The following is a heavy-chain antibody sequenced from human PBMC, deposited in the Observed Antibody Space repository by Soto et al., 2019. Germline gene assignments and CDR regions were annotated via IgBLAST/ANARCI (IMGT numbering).Heavy chain of an antibody. V-gene: IGHV4-59*12. CDR3: ARKGQIMVRGVEIYYYYYGMDV. Sequence: SETLSLTCTVSGGSIISYCWSWIRQPPGKEQKKIGYNYYTGTTNYNPSLKSQVTISVDASKNQISLKLSSVTAADTAVYYCARKGQIMVRGVEIYYYYYGMDVWGQGTTLTVSS. D-gene: IGHD3-10*01. CDR2: NYYTGTT. J-gene: IGHJ6*02. CDR1: GGSIISYC.